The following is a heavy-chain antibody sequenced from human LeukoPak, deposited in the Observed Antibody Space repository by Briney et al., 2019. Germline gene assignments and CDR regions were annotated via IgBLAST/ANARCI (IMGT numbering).Heavy chain of an antibody. Sequence: ASVRVSCKASGYSFNNYGISWVRQVPGQGLEWMAWISAYDGETRCEQNLQGRVTMTTDTSTTTAYMELTSPTTDDTAIYYCARVPSSAHQMFSSDYWGQGTLVTVSS. CDR1: GYSFNNYG. CDR3: ARVPSSAHQMFSSDY. CDR2: ISAYDGET. J-gene: IGHJ4*02. D-gene: IGHD2-2*01. V-gene: IGHV1-18*01.